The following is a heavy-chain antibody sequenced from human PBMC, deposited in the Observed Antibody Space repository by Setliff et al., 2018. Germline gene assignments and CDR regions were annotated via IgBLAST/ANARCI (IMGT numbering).Heavy chain of an antibody. CDR3: ARRQYYDSSGYYYEPPLPFDY. Sequence: SETLSLTCTVSGVSIRGFYWTWIRQSPKRGLEWLGYAFHTGKTDYNPSLMSRVIISIDMSRKQFSLKLSSVTGADTAVYYCARRQYYDSSGYYYEPPLPFDYWGQGTLVTVSS. CDR1: GVSIRGFY. CDR2: AFHTGKT. J-gene: IGHJ4*02. V-gene: IGHV4-59*08. D-gene: IGHD3-22*01.